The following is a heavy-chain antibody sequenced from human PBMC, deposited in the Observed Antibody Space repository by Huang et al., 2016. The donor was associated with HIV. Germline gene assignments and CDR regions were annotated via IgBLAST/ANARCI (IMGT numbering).Heavy chain of an antibody. J-gene: IGHJ4*02. CDR3: ARLHYDFWSGYYMAFDY. CDR2: LYYTGRT. Sequence: QLRLQESGPGLVKPSETLSLNCSVSGGSFSTSKFYWGWIRQPPGKGLEWIGSLYYTGRTYYNPSIKSRVTISVDTSKNQFSLKVTSVTAADTAVYYCARLHYDFWSGYYMAFDYWGQGTLVTVSS. CDR1: GGSFSTSKFY. V-gene: IGHV4-39*01. D-gene: IGHD3-3*01.